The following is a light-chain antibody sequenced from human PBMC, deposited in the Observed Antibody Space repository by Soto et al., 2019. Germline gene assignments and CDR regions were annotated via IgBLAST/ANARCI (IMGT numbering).Light chain of an antibody. Sequence: EMVWTQSPATLSLSPGDRATLSCRASQSIGTSLAWYQQIPGQAPRLLIYDASKRATGIPARFSGGGSGTDFTLTISSLEPEDFAVYYCQQRSNWLITFGQGTRLEIK. CDR1: QSIGTS. J-gene: IGKJ5*01. CDR3: QQRSNWLIT. CDR2: DAS. V-gene: IGKV3-11*01.